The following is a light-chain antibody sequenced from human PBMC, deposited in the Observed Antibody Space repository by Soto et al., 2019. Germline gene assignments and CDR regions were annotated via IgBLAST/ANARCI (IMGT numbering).Light chain of an antibody. CDR2: DVS. Sequence: QSVLTQPASVTVSPGGSITISCTGNRTDVAAYNFVSWYQQHPGKAPKLMIYDVSNRPAWYSSRSSDSNSGNTASLIISGGKAHEEADYFCSSYTISGTVLFGGGTKLNVL. V-gene: IGLV2-14*03. J-gene: IGLJ2*01. CDR1: RTDVAAYNF. CDR3: SSYTISGTVL.